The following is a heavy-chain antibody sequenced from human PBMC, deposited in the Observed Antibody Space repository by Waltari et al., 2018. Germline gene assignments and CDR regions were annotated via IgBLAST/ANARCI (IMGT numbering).Heavy chain of an antibody. CDR3: ARDKWELNWYFDL. Sequence: QVQLVQSGAEVKKPGASVKVSCKASGYTFTGYYIHWVRQAPGQGLEWMGWINPNSGGTNDAQKFQGRVTMTRDTSISTAYMELSRLRSDDTAIDYCARDKWELNWYFDLWGRGTLVTVSS. D-gene: IGHD1-26*01. CDR1: GYTFTGYY. J-gene: IGHJ2*01. CDR2: INPNSGGT. V-gene: IGHV1-2*02.